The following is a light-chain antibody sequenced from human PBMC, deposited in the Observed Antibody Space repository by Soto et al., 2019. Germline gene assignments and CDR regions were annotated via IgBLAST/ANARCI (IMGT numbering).Light chain of an antibody. CDR2: AAS. Sequence: DIQLTQSPSFLSASVGDRVTITCRASQGISSYLAWYQQNPGKAPKLLIYAASTLQSGVPSRFSGSGSGTEFTLTISSLQPADFATYYCQQLNSYGVTFGGGTKVEIK. CDR1: QGISSY. V-gene: IGKV1-9*01. J-gene: IGKJ4*01. CDR3: QQLNSYGVT.